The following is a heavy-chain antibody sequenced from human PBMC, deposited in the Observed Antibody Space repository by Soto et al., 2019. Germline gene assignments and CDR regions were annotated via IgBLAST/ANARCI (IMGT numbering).Heavy chain of an antibody. D-gene: IGHD3-10*01. Sequence: EVQLVESGGGLVQPGGSLRLSCAASGFTVSSNYMSWVRQDPGKGLEWVSVIYSGGSTYYADSVKGRFTIFRDNSKNTLYLQMNSLRAEDTAVYDCAGTMVREKTPLGWGQGTLVTVSS. J-gene: IGHJ4*02. CDR3: AGTMVREKTPLG. V-gene: IGHV3-66*01. CDR1: GFTVSSNY. CDR2: IYSGGST.